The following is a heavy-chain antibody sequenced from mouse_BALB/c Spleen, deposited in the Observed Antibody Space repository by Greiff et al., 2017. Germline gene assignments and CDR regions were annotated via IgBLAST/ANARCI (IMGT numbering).Heavy chain of an antibody. J-gene: IGHJ4*01. CDR2: INPNNGGT. CDR3: ARYGGWLGGYYAMDY. D-gene: IGHD2-3*01. V-gene: IGHV1-18*01. Sequence: EVQLQQSGPELVKPGASVKIPCKASGYTFTDYNMDWVKQSHGKSLEWIGDINPNNGGTIYNQKFKGKATLTVDKSSSTAYMELRSLTSEDTAVYYCARYGGWLGGYYAMDYWGQGTSVTVSS. CDR1: GYTFTDYN.